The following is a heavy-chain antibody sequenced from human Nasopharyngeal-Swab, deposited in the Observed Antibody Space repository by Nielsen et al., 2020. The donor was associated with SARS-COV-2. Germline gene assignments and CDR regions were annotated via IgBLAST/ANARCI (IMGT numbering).Heavy chain of an antibody. V-gene: IGHV3-23*01. CDR3: AKDLGIVVVPAARGLFDY. CDR1: GFTFSSYA. CDR2: ISGSGGST. D-gene: IGHD2-2*03. J-gene: IGHJ4*02. Sequence: GGSLRLSCAASGFTFSSYAMSWVRQAPGKGLEWVSAISGSGGSTYYADSVKSRFTISRDNSKNTLYLQMNSLRAEDTAVYYCAKDLGIVVVPAARGLFDYWGQGTLVTVSS.